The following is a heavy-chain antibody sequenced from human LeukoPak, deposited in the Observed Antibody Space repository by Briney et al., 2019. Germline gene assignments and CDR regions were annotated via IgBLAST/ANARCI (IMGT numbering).Heavy chain of an antibody. CDR3: SRAVSGWYGGRLFEF. CDR2: ISESGST. CDR1: GGSISFYH. V-gene: IGHV4-59*01. D-gene: IGHD6-13*01. Sequence: SETLSLTCTVSGGSISFYHWSWIRQSPGKELEWIGDISESGSTNYMPSLKSRVTISVDTSNQFSLKLSSVTAADTAVYYCSRAVSGWYGGRLFEFWGPGTLVAVSS. J-gene: IGHJ4*02.